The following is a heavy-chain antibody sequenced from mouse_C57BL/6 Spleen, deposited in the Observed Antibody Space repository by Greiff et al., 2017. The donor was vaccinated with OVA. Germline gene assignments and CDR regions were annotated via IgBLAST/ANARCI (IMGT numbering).Heavy chain of an antibody. CDR3: AKRVVATRAMDY. V-gene: IGHV1-82*01. D-gene: IGHD1-1*01. Sequence: QVTLKESGPELVKPGASVKISCKASGYAFSSSWMNWVKQRPGQGLEWIGRIYPGDGDTNYNGKFKGKATLTADKSSSTAYMQLSSLTSEDSAVYFCAKRVVATRAMDYWGQGTSVTVSA. CDR2: IYPGDGDT. J-gene: IGHJ4*01. CDR1: GYAFSSSW.